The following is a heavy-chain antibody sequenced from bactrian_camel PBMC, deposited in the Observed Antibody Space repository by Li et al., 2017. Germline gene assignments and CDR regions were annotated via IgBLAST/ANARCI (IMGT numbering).Heavy chain of an antibody. J-gene: IGHJ4*01. V-gene: IGHV3S5*01. D-gene: IGHD3*01. CDR1: GFTFSSYY. CDR3: AAVTGCSLVPWLRDPGQKSGPIN. CDR2: IYSDGSDT. Sequence: VQLVESGGGLVQPGGSLRLSCAASGFTFSSYYMSWVRQAPGKGLEWVSSIYSDGSDTYYADSVKGRFIISRDNSKMTWSLQMNNLKSEDTAVYYCAAVTGCSLVPWLRDPGQKSGPINWGQGTQVTVS.